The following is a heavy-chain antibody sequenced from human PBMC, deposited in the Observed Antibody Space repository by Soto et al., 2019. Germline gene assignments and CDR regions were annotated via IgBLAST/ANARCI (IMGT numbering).Heavy chain of an antibody. CDR2: ITAYNGNT. V-gene: IGHV1-18*01. J-gene: IGHJ4*02. Sequence: QVQLVQSGAEVKKPGASVKVSCKASGYTFTSYVISGGRQAPGQGLEWMGWITAYNGNTNNAQKLQGRVTMTTDTSTSTAYMELRSLRSDDTAVYYCAREAGYCSSTSCRDLDYWGQGTLVTVSS. CDR1: GYTFTSYV. D-gene: IGHD2-2*01. CDR3: AREAGYCSSTSCRDLDY.